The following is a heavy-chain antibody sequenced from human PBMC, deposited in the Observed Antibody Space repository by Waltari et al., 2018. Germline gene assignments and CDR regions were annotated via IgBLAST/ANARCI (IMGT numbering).Heavy chain of an antibody. J-gene: IGHJ4*02. Sequence: QVQLVQSGAEVKKPGGAVKVSCKASGYTFTSYYLHWGRQAPGQGLEWMGVMNPSDGWTSSPQQFRGRVTMTRDTSTSTVYLEMGSLTSGDTAVYYCARFPAATAYDYWGQGTLVIVSS. CDR2: MNPSDGWT. D-gene: IGHD2-2*01. V-gene: IGHV1-46*01. CDR1: GYTFTSYY. CDR3: ARFPAATAYDY.